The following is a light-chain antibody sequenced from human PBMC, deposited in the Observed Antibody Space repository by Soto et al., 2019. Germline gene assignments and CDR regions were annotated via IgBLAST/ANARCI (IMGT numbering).Light chain of an antibody. V-gene: IGLV2-11*01. CDR2: DVS. CDR3: CSYAGSYTCYVV. Sequence: QSALSQPASVSGSPGQSLTISCTGSSSDVGGYNYISWYQQHPGKAPKLMIYDVSKRPSGVPDRFSGSKSGNTASLTISGLQAEDEADYYCCSYAGSYTCYVVFGGGTKLTVL. J-gene: IGLJ2*01. CDR1: SSDVGGYNY.